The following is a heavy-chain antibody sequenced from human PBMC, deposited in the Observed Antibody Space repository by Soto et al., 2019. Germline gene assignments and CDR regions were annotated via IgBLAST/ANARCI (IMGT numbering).Heavy chain of an antibody. CDR2: ISGSDDST. CDR1: GFTFSSYA. J-gene: IGHJ4*02. CDR3: AKRSSSSTFDS. V-gene: IGHV3-23*01. Sequence: EVQLLESGGGLVQPGESLRLSCAASGFTFSSYAMSWVRQAPGKGLEWVPVISGSDDSTYYADSVKGRLTIARDDSKNTLYLQMNSLRAEDTAVYYCAKRSSSSTFDSWGQGTLVTVSS. D-gene: IGHD6-6*01.